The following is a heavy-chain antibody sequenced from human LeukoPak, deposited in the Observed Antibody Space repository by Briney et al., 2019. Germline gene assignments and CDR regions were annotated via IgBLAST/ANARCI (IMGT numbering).Heavy chain of an antibody. J-gene: IGHJ4*02. CDR1: GGSISSSSYY. CDR2: IYYSGST. CDR3: ARRLVGATTLFDY. V-gene: IGHV4-39*01. D-gene: IGHD1-26*01. Sequence: PSETLSLTYTVSGGSISSSSYYWGWIRQPPGTGLEWIGSIYYSGSTYYNPSLKSRVTISVDTSKNQFSLKLSSVTAADTAVYYCARRLVGATTLFDYWGQGTLVTVSS.